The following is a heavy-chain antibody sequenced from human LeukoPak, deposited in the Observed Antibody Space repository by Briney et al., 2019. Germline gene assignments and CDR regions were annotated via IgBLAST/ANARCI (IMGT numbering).Heavy chain of an antibody. Sequence: GGSLRLSCAASGFTFSSSAASCVRDAPGEGLGWVSALSGSGGSTYYADSVKGRFTISRDNSKNTLYLQMNSLRAEDTAVYYCAKVRPVGGLGYFDHWGQGTLVTVSS. J-gene: IGHJ4*02. CDR3: AKVRPVGGLGYFDH. CDR2: LSGSGGST. CDR1: GFTFSSSA. V-gene: IGHV3-23*01. D-gene: IGHD6-19*01.